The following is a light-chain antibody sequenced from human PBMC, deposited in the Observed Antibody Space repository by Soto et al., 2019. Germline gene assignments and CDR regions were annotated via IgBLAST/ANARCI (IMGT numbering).Light chain of an antibody. Sequence: QSALTQPASVAGSLGQSITISCTGTTRDIAGYNYISWYQQLPAKAPKLMIYEVTIRPSGISNRFSGSKSGNTASLTISGLQAKAEADYYCTYFSSPASLYVFGTGTELAVL. CDR3: TYFSSPASLYV. V-gene: IGLV2-14*01. J-gene: IGLJ1*01. CDR1: TRDIAGYNY. CDR2: EVT.